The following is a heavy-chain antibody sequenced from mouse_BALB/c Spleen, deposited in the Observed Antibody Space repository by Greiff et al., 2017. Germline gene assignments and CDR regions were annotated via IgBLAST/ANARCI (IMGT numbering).Heavy chain of an antibody. CDR2: ISSGGST. J-gene: IGHJ1*01. V-gene: IGHV5-6-5*01. CDR1: GFTFSSYA. D-gene: IGHD1-1*01. Sequence: EVMLVESGGDLVKPGGSLKLSCAASGFTFSSYAMSWVRQTPEKRLEWVASISSGGSTYYPDSVKGRFTISRDNARNILYLQMSSLRSEDTAMYYCAREGYYYGSYWYFDVWGAGTTVTVSS. CDR3: AREGYYYGSYWYFDV.